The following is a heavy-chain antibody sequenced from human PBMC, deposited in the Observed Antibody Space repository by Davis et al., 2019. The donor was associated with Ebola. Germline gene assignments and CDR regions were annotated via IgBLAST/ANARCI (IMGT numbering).Heavy chain of an antibody. D-gene: IGHD2-15*01. J-gene: IGHJ4*02. CDR1: GFTFDDYG. Sequence: GESLKISCVASGFTFDDYGMSWVRQAPGKGLEWVSGNNWNGGSTGYADSVKGRFTISRDNAKNSLYLQMNSLRAEDTALYYCARGQVVLDYWGQGSLVAVFS. CDR3: ARGQVVLDY. V-gene: IGHV3-20*04. CDR2: NNWNGGST.